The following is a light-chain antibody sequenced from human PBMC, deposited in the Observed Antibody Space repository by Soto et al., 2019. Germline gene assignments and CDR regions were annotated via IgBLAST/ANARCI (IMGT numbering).Light chain of an antibody. CDR3: QQYGSSPWT. CDR1: QSGSRTY. V-gene: IGKV3-20*01. Sequence: EIVLAQSPGTLSLSPGGRATLSCRASQSGSRTYLAWYQHKPGQAPRLLIYGASTRATGIPDRFSGSGSGTDFTLTISRLEPEDFAVYYCQQYGSSPWTFGQGTNVEI. CDR2: GAS. J-gene: IGKJ1*01.